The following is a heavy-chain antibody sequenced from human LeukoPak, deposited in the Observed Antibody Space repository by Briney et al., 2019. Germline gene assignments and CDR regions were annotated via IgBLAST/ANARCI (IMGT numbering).Heavy chain of an antibody. Sequence: GASLQISCKGSGSSFTSYWIGWGRPLPGKGLEWMGIIYPGDSDTRYSPSFQGQVTISADKSISTAYLQWSSLKASDTAMYYCARLPRHDLYSDYWGQGTLVTVSS. V-gene: IGHV5-51*01. D-gene: IGHD2-21*01. CDR2: IYPGDSDT. CDR3: ARLPRHDLYSDY. J-gene: IGHJ4*02. CDR1: GSSFTSYW.